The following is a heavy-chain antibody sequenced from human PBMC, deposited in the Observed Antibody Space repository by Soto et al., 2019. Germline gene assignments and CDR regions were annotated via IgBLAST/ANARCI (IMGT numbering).Heavy chain of an antibody. J-gene: IGHJ6*02. Sequence: ASVKVSCKASGYTFTSYDTNWVRQATGQGLEWMGWMNPNSGNTGYAQKFQGRVTMTRNTSISTAYMELSSLRSEDTAVYYCARGAFGVRAYGMDVWGQGTTVTVSS. CDR2: MNPNSGNT. V-gene: IGHV1-8*01. CDR3: ARGAFGVRAYGMDV. D-gene: IGHD3-10*01. CDR1: GYTFTSYD.